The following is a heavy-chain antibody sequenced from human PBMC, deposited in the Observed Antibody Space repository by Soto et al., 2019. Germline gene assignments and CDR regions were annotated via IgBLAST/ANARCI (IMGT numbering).Heavy chain of an antibody. D-gene: IGHD5-18*01. V-gene: IGHV3-30*18. CDR3: AKERYSYGSVYYGMDV. J-gene: IGHJ6*02. CDR1: GFTFSYYG. CDR2: LSHDESDK. Sequence: PGGSLRLSCAASGFTFSYYGMHWVRQAPGKGLEWVAVLSHDESDKNYVDSVKGRFTISRDISKSTLYLQMNSLRGEDTAVYYCAKERYSYGSVYYGMDVWGQGTTVTVSS.